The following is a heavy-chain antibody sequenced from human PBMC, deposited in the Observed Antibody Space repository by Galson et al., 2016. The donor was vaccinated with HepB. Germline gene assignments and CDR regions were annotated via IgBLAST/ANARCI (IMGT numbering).Heavy chain of an antibody. V-gene: IGHV3-30*18. J-gene: IGHJ4*02. CDR3: AKDAHNGYLLNRFDY. CDR2: ISYDGRTK. D-gene: IGHD5-12*01. Sequence: SLRLSCAASGFIFSSYGMQWVRQAPGKGLEWVALISYDGRTKFYADSVKGRFTISRDTSKSTLYLQMNSLKAEDTAVYHCAKDAHNGYLLNRFDYWGQGTLVTVSS. CDR1: GFIFSSYG.